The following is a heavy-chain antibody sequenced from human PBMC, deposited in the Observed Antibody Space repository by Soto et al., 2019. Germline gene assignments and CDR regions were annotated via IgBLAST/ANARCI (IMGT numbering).Heavy chain of an antibody. CDR1: GFTFSGYN. CDR2: INRNNGVV. D-gene: IGHD3-3*01. V-gene: IGHV3-48*02. Sequence: EVQLVESGGGLGQPGGSLRLSCAASGFTFSGYNMNWVRQAPGRGLEWVSYINRNNGVVSYADSVKGRFTISRDNAKNSMARQMSSLREEDTAVYYCARGGKAAFGDVLGPFDYWGQGILVTVSS. CDR3: ARGGKAAFGDVLGPFDY. J-gene: IGHJ4*02.